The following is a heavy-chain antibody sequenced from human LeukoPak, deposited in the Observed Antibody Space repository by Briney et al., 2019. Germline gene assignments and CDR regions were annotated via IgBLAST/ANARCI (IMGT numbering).Heavy chain of an antibody. J-gene: IGHJ4*02. CDR1: GFTFSSYG. V-gene: IGHV3-30*02. CDR3: ARAYYYDTSATPDY. Sequence: TGGSLRLSCAASGFTFSSYGIHWVRQAPGKGLEWVTFIGYDGRNKYYADSVKGRFTISRDNSKNTLYLQMNSLRAEDTAVYYCARAYYYDTSATPDYWGQGTLVTVSS. D-gene: IGHD3-22*01. CDR2: IGYDGRNK.